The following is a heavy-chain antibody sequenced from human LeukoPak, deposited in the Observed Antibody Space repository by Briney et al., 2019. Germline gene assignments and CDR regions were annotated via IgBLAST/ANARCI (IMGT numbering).Heavy chain of an antibody. J-gene: IGHJ4*02. Sequence: PSGTLSLTRTVSGGSACRGVYYWNWIRQHPGKCLEWIGFTSYSEGTYYNPSLMSRITISVDRSQNQFSLKMRDVTAADTAVYFFATADWESFYFDSWGQGVLVAVSS. V-gene: IGHV4-31*03. CDR2: TSYSEGT. CDR3: ATADWESFYFDS. D-gene: IGHD1-26*01. CDR1: GGSACRGVYY.